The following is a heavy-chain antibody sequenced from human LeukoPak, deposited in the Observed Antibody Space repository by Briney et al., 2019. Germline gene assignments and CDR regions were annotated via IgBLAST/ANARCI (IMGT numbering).Heavy chain of an antibody. V-gene: IGHV3-74*01. CDR3: ARDLMIAIIDY. CDR2: INSDGSST. D-gene: IGHD3-22*01. CDR1: GFTFSSYW. J-gene: IGHJ4*02. Sequence: GGSLRLPWAAAGFTFSSYWMHWVRQAPGKGLVWVSRINSDGSSTSYADSVKGRFTISRDNAKNTLYLQMNSLRAEDTAVYYCARDLMIAIIDYWGQGTLVTVSS.